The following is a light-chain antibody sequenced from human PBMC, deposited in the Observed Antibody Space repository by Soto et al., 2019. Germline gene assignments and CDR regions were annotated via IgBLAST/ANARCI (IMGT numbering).Light chain of an antibody. J-gene: IGLJ1*01. V-gene: IGLV2-14*01. CDR1: SSDVGGYDS. CDR3: ATWDDSLSGYV. CDR2: EVT. Sequence: QSALTQAASVSGSPGQSITISCTGTSSDVGGYDSVSWYQQHPGKAPKLMIYEVTNRPSGVSNRFSGSKSGNTASLTISGLQAEDEADYYCATWDDSLSGYVFGTATKLTVL.